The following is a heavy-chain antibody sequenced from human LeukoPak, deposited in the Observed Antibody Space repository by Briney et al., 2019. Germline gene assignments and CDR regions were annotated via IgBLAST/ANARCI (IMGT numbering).Heavy chain of an antibody. D-gene: IGHD2-2*01. J-gene: IGHJ5*02. V-gene: IGHV6-1*01. CDR3: ARRLTQYDCFDP. CDR1: GDIVSSNSVT. Sequence: TSQTLSLTCAISGDIVSSNSVTWNWIRQSPSRGLEWLGRTYYRSTWYNDYAVSVRGRITVNPDTSKNQFSLHLNSVTPEDTAVYYCARRLTQYDCFDPWGQRILVTVSS. CDR2: TYYRSTWYN.